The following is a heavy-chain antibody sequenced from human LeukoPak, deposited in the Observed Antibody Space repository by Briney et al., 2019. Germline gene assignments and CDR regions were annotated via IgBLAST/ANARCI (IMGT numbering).Heavy chain of an antibody. V-gene: IGHV4-4*07. Sequence: PSETLSLTCTVSGGSISSYYWSWIRQPAGKGLEWIGRIYTSGSTKYNPYLKSRVTMSVDTSKNQFSLKLSSVTAADTAVYYCAMTYLDFWSGYSNYYYYMDVCGKGTTGTVSS. CDR3: AMTYLDFWSGYSNYYYYMDV. J-gene: IGHJ6*03. CDR2: IYTSGST. CDR1: GGSISSYY. D-gene: IGHD3-3*01.